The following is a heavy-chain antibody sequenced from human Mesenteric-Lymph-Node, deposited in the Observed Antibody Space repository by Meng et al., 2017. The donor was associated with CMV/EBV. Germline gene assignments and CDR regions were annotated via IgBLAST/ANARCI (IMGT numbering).Heavy chain of an antibody. CDR3: AKFHNFNWFDP. CDR2: IYHSGST. D-gene: IGHD5-24*01. V-gene: IGHV4-4*02. J-gene: IGHJ5*02. CDR1: GDSISSGDW. Sequence: LTCAVSGDSISSGDWWSWVRQPPGKGLEWIGEIYHSGSTNYNPSLKSRVTMSVDKSKSQFSLNLTSVTAADTAVYYCAKFHNFNWFDPWGQGTLVTVSS.